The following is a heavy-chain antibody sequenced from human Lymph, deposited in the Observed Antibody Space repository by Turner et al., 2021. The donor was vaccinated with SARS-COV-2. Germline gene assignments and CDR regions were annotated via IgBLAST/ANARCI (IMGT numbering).Heavy chain of an antibody. CDR2: IKQDGSEK. CDR3: ARMGSSSWYFDY. CDR1: GFTFSYYW. Sequence: EVQLVESGGGLVQPGGSLRLSCAASGFTFSYYWMRWVRQAPGKGLEWVANIKQDGSEKDYVDSVKGRLTISRDNAKNSLFLQMNSLRAEDTAVYYCARMGSSSWYFDYWGQGTLVTVSS. V-gene: IGHV3-7*01. J-gene: IGHJ4*02. D-gene: IGHD1-26*01.